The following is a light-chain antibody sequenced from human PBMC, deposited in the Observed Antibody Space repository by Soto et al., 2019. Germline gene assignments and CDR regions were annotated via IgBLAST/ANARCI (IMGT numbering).Light chain of an antibody. Sequence: AIQLTQSPSSLSASVGDRVTITCRASQGISSAFAWYQQKPGKAPKLLIYDASSLESGVPSRFSGSGSGTAFTPLISSLQPADFVTSYCQQFHSSPSYTFGQGTKLEIK. CDR2: DAS. J-gene: IGKJ2*01. V-gene: IGKV1-13*02. CDR3: QQFHSSPSYT. CDR1: QGISSA.